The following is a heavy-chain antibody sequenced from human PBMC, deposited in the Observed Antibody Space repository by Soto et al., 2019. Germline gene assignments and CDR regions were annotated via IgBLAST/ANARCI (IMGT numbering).Heavy chain of an antibody. D-gene: IGHD3-3*01. CDR3: ARTITIFGVVNTAFDI. J-gene: IGHJ3*02. CDR2: INPSGGST. Sequence: ASVKVSCKASGYTFTSYYMHWVRQAPGQGLEWMGIINPSGGSTSYAQKFQGRVTMTRDTSTSTVYMELSSLRSEDTAVYYCARTITIFGVVNTAFDIWGQGTMVSVSS. V-gene: IGHV1-46*03. CDR1: GYTFTSYY.